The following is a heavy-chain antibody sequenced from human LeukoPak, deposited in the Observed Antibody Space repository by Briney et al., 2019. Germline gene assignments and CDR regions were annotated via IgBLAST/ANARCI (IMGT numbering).Heavy chain of an antibody. CDR1: GSSFSSFW. CDR2: VYPDDSAA. Sequence: GDSLKISCQGSGSSFSSFWVGWVRQTPGKGLEWMGVVYPDDSAARYSPSFQGQITFSADKSLDTAYLQWSSLRASDTGIYFCARSRVWGDSRWAFDYWGQGTPVTVSS. J-gene: IGHJ4*02. V-gene: IGHV5-51*01. D-gene: IGHD3-16*01. CDR3: ARSRVWGDSRWAFDY.